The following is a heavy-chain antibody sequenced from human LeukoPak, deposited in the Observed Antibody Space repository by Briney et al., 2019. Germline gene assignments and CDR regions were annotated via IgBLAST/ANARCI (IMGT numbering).Heavy chain of an antibody. CDR2: ISGDGKIT. Sequence: GGSLRLSCAASGFYFNSFWVHTVRPRPGTGLLCVSRISGDGKITTYAHTVKSGFTASPDKARNEHYLHKSRPTEEDTAIYYSLDYGERWGQGALVTVSS. CDR1: GFYFNSFW. V-gene: IGHV3-74*01. CDR3: LDYGER. J-gene: IGHJ1*01. D-gene: IGHD4-17*01.